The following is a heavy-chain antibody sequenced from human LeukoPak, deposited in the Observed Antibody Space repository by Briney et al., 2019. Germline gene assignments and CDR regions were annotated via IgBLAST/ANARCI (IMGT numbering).Heavy chain of an antibody. J-gene: IGHJ4*02. CDR3: ARRYCSGDTCLIDY. CDR2: ISSGISTI. CDR1: GFTFSSYG. V-gene: IGHV3-48*01. D-gene: IGHD2-15*01. Sequence: SGGSLRLSCAASGFTFSSYGMNWVRQAPGKGLEWVSYISSGISTIYYADSVKGRFTISRDNAKNSLYLQMNSLRAEDTAVYYCARRYCSGDTCLIDYWGQGTPVAVSS.